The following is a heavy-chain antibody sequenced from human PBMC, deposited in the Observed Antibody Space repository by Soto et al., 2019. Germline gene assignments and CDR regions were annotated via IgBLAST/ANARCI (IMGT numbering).Heavy chain of an antibody. CDR3: AREGEDCGPSNCYHYCAMDL. CDR1: GGTFSRYG. J-gene: IGHJ6*02. Sequence: QVQVVQSGAEGKKPGSSVKVSCKASGGTFSRYGISWVRQAPGQGLEWMGGISPMFGTAKYAQKFQGRVTITADESTRTVYMELSGLRSEDAAVYFCAREGEDCGPSNCYHYCAMDLWGHGTTVTVSS. D-gene: IGHD2-21*01. CDR2: ISPMFGTA. V-gene: IGHV1-69*01.